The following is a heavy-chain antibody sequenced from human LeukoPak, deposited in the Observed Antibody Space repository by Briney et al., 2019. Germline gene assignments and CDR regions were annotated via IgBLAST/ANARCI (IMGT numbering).Heavy chain of an antibody. CDR3: ARHYCSGGSCWWFDP. J-gene: IGHJ5*02. CDR2: INHSGST. CDR1: GGSFSGYY. Sequence: PSETLSLTCAVYGGSFSGYYWSWIRQPPGKGLEWIGEINHSGSTNYNPSLKSRVTISVDTSKNQFSLKLSSATAADTAVYYCARHYCSGGSCWWFDPWGQGTLVTVSS. D-gene: IGHD2-15*01. V-gene: IGHV4-34*01.